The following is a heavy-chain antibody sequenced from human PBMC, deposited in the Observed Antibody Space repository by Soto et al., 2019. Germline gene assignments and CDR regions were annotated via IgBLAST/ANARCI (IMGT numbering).Heavy chain of an antibody. Sequence: ESVGGVVQPGRSLRLSCAASGFTFSSYGMHWVRQAPGKGLEWVAVISYDGSNKYYADSVKGRFTISRDNSKNTLYLQMNSLSAEDTAVYYCAKDLIAAAGTGNWFDPWGQGTLVTVSS. J-gene: IGHJ5*02. CDR1: GFTFSSYG. CDR2: ISYDGSNK. D-gene: IGHD6-13*01. CDR3: AKDLIAAAGTGNWFDP. V-gene: IGHV3-30*18.